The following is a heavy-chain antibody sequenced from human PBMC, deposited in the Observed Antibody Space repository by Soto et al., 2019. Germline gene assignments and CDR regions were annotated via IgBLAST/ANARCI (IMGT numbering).Heavy chain of an antibody. CDR2: IYYSGST. Sequence: QLQLQESGPGLVKPSETLSLTCTVSGGSISSSSYYWGWIRQPPGKGLEWIGSIYYSGSTYYNPSLKSRVTISVDTSKNQFSLKLSSVTAADTAVYYCARRARLGGLYDAFDIWGQGTMVTVSS. D-gene: IGHD3-16*01. CDR3: ARRARLGGLYDAFDI. V-gene: IGHV4-39*01. J-gene: IGHJ3*02. CDR1: GGSISSSSYY.